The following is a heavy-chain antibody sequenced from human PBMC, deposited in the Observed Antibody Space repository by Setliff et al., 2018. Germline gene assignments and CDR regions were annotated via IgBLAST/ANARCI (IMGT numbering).Heavy chain of an antibody. CDR3: ARDWRHSGMSWANYFDY. CDR2: IFPKYGTA. CDR1: GYSFSNYA. D-gene: IGHD3-10*01. V-gene: IGHV1-69*13. J-gene: IGHJ4*02. Sequence: GASVKVSCKTSGYSFSNYALTWVRQVPGQGLEWMGRIFPKYGTANYAQEFQGKVSITADESTSTGYLELSSLQSEDTAVYYCARDWRHSGMSWANYFDYWGQGNVVTVSS.